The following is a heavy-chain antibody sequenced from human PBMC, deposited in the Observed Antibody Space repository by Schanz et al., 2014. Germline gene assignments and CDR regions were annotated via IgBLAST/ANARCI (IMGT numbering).Heavy chain of an antibody. CDR2: INPIGGST. Sequence: QVHLVQSGAEVHKPGASLKISCKASGYTFTNFFLHWVRQAPGQGLEWMGIINPIGGSTTYAQKFRGAVTLTTDTSTDTAYLELTSLRSGDTAVYYCGRGFSRSYIDFWGQGTLITVSS. CDR1: GYTFTNFF. D-gene: IGHD6-6*01. V-gene: IGHV1-46*03. J-gene: IGHJ4*02. CDR3: GRGFSRSYIDF.